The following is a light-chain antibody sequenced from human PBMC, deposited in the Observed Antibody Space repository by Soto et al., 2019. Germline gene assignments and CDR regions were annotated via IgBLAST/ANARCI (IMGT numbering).Light chain of an antibody. CDR2: GNS. Sequence: QSALTQPPSVSGALGQRVTISCTGSSSNIGAGYDVHWYQQFPGTAPKLLIYGNSNRPSGVPDRFSGSKSGTSASLAITGLQAEDEADYYCQSYDSSLSGSYVFGTGTKVTVL. V-gene: IGLV1-40*01. CDR1: SSNIGAGYD. CDR3: QSYDSSLSGSYV. J-gene: IGLJ1*01.